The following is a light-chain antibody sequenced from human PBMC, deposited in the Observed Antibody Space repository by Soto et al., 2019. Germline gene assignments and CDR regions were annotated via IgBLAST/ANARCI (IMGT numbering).Light chain of an antibody. Sequence: EIVFTQSPCTLSLSPGERATLSCRASQSVSSNLAWYQQKPGQAPRLLIYGASSRATGIPDRFSGSGSGTDFTLTISRLEPEDFAVYYCQQYGSSPPITFGQGTRLEI. CDR1: QSVSSN. V-gene: IGKV3-20*01. J-gene: IGKJ5*01. CDR3: QQYGSSPPIT. CDR2: GAS.